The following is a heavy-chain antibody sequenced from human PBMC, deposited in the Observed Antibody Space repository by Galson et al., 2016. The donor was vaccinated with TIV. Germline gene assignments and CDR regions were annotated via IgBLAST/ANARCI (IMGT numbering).Heavy chain of an antibody. CDR3: ARLAPCGGDCYFFDD. CDR2: INAGNGDT. V-gene: IGHV1-3*01. CDR1: GYTFTTYA. D-gene: IGHD2-21*01. Sequence: SVKVSCKASGYTFTTYAIHWVRQAPGHGLEWMGWINAGNGDTKYSQKFQGRVTISRDTSASTAYMELSSLTSEDTAMYYCARLAPCGGDCYFFDDWGQGTLVTVSS. J-gene: IGHJ4*02.